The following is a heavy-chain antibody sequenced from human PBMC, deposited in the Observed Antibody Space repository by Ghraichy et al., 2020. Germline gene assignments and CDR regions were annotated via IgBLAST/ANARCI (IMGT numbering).Heavy chain of an antibody. J-gene: IGHJ4*02. CDR3: ARVSFGYSYFDY. CDR1: GFSFSTYE. CDR2: ISSSGTTI. Sequence: GGSLRLSCAASGFSFSTYEMNWVRQAPGKGLEWVSYISSSGTTIDYADSVKGRFTISRDNAKNSLYLQMSSLRAEDTAVYFCARVSFGYSYFDYWGQGTLVTVSS. D-gene: IGHD5-18*01. V-gene: IGHV3-48*03.